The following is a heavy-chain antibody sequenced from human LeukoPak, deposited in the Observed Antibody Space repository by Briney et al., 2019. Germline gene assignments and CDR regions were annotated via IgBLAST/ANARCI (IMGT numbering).Heavy chain of an antibody. Sequence: SVKVSCKASGGTFSSYAISWVRQAPGQGLGWTGGIIPIFGTANYAQKFQGRVTITADESTSTAYMELSSLRSEDTAVYYCARESSGWYRGWFDPWGQGTLVTVSS. CDR2: IIPIFGTA. CDR3: ARESSGWYRGWFDP. D-gene: IGHD6-19*01. CDR1: GGTFSSYA. J-gene: IGHJ5*02. V-gene: IGHV1-69*13.